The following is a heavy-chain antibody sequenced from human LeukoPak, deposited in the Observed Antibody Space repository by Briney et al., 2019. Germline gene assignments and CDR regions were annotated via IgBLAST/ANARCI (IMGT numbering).Heavy chain of an antibody. CDR1: GFTFSRHA. V-gene: IGHV3-74*01. D-gene: IGHD4/OR15-4a*01. Sequence: PGGSLRLSCAASGFTFSRHALSWVRQAPGKGLVWVSRINSDRSSTSYADSVKGRFTISRDNAKNTLYLQMNSLRAEDTAVYYCARDDYGGPIDYWGQGTLVTVSS. J-gene: IGHJ4*02. CDR2: INSDRSST. CDR3: ARDDYGGPIDY.